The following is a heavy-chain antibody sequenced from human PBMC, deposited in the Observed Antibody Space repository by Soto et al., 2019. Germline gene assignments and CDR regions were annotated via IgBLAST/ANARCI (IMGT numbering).Heavy chain of an antibody. Sequence: QVQLVESGGGVVQPGRSLRLSCAASGFTFSSYGMHWVRQAPGKGLEWVAVISYDGSNKYYADSVKGRFTISRDNSKITLYLQMNSLTAEDTAVYYCAKDGSYDPPLGAFYIWGQGTMVTVSS. D-gene: IGHD3-22*01. V-gene: IGHV3-30*18. CDR3: AKDGSYDPPLGAFYI. J-gene: IGHJ3*02. CDR1: GFTFSSYG. CDR2: ISYDGSNK.